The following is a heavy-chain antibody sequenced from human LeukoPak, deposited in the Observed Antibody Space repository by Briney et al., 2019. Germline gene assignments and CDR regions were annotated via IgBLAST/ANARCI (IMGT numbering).Heavy chain of an antibody. V-gene: IGHV4-39*01. CDR1: GGSISSSSYY. CDR3: ARRRSSITPIDY. D-gene: IGHD6-13*01. Sequence: SETLSLTCTVSGGSISSSSYYWGWIRQPPGKGLEWIGSIYYRGSTYYNPSLKSRVTISVDTSKNQFSLKLSSVTAADTAVYYCARRRSSITPIDYWGQETLVTVSS. J-gene: IGHJ4*02. CDR2: IYYRGST.